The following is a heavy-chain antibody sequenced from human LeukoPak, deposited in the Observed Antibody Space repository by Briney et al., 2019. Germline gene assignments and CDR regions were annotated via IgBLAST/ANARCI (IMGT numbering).Heavy chain of an antibody. D-gene: IGHD3-10*01. CDR1: GYTFTSYA. CDR3: ARVDRPWFGEGNWFDP. CDR2: INTNTGNP. V-gene: IGHV7-4-1*02. J-gene: IGHJ5*02. Sequence: GASVKVSCKASGYTFTSYAMNWVRQAPGQGLEWMGWINTNTGNPTYAQGFTGRFVFSLDTSVSTAYLQISSLKAEDTAVYYCARVDRPWFGEGNWFDPWGQGTLVTVSS.